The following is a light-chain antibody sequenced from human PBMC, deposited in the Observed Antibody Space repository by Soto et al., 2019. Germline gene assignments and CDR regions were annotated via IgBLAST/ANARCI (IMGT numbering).Light chain of an antibody. CDR3: QKYNSAPWT. J-gene: IGKJ1*01. Sequence: IQLTQSPSSLSASVGDRVTITCRASQGISNYLAWYQQKPGKVPRLLIYAASTLQSGVPSRFSGSGSGTDFTLTISSLQPEDVATYYGQKYNSAPWTFGQGTKVEIK. V-gene: IGKV1-27*01. CDR2: AAS. CDR1: QGISNY.